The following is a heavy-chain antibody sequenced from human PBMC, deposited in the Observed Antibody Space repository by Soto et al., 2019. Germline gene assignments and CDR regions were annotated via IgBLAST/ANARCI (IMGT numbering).Heavy chain of an antibody. J-gene: IGHJ4*02. CDR2: IIPVFGTG. Sequence: QVQLVQSGAEVKKPGSSVKVSCKASGGTFSSYAISWVRQAPGQGLEWMGGIIPVFGTGIYAQKFQGRVTITADKSTNTAYMELSSLRSQDTAVYLCARVGGTGGYTYGLDYWGQGTLVTVSS. CDR1: GGTFSSYA. V-gene: IGHV1-69*06. D-gene: IGHD5-18*01. CDR3: ARVGGTGGYTYGLDY.